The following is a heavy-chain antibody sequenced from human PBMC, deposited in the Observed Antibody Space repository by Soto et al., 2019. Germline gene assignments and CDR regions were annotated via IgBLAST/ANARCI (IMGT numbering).Heavy chain of an antibody. Sequence: EEQLVQSGGGLVQPGGSLRLSCAASGFSFSSYDLFWVRQAPGKGLEYVSAVSRNGINTYYANSVKGRFIISRDNSKNIMYLQMGTLRAEDMAVYYCAITYYDFDVWGKGTTVIVSS. V-gene: IGHV3-64*01. CDR1: GFSFSSYD. CDR2: VSRNGINT. J-gene: IGHJ6*04. D-gene: IGHD3-3*01. CDR3: AITYYDFDV.